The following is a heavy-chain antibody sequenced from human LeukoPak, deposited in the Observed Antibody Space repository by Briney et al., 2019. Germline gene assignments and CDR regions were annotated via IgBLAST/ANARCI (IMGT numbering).Heavy chain of an antibody. Sequence: SETLSLTCAVYGGSFSGYYWSWIRQPPGKGLEWIGEINHSGSTNYNPSLKSRVTVSVDTSKNQFSLKLSSVTAADTAVYYCARRLRDQGYGSGSYYFDYWGQGTLVTVSS. V-gene: IGHV4-34*01. CDR2: INHSGST. J-gene: IGHJ4*02. D-gene: IGHD3-10*01. CDR3: ARRLRDQGYGSGSYYFDY. CDR1: GGSFSGYY.